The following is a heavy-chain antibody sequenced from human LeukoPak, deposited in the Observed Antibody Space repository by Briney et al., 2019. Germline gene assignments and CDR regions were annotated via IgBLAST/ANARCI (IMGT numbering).Heavy chain of an antibody. D-gene: IGHD2-15*01. CDR2: ISPIFGTA. CDR3: ARQQVAATAGYFDY. V-gene: IGHV1-69*05. J-gene: IGHJ4*02. CDR1: EGNLRTYA. Sequence: SVTVSRKHSEGNLRTYALIQVPPDPGLEPASLTWISPIFGTANYAQKFQGRVTITTDESRSTAYMELSSLRSEDTAVYYCARQQVAATAGYFDYWGQGNLVSVSS.